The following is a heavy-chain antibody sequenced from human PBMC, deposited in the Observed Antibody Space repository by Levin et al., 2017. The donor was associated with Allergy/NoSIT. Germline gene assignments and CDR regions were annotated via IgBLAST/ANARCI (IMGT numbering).Heavy chain of an antibody. Sequence: LSLTCAASGFPFSSYWMHWVRQAPGKGLVWVSRINSDGSSTSYADSVKGRFTISRDNAKNTLYLQMNSLRAEDTAVYYCARVGYYGSGSRGGGYYYMDVWGKGTTVTVSS. CDR1: GFPFSSYW. D-gene: IGHD3-10*01. CDR2: INSDGSST. J-gene: IGHJ6*03. V-gene: IGHV3-74*01. CDR3: ARVGYYGSGSRGGGYYYMDV.